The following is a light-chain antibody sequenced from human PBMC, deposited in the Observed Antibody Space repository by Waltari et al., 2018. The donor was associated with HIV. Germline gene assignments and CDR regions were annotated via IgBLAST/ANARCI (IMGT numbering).Light chain of an antibody. CDR1: QDISNH. J-gene: IGKJ5*01. CDR2: AAS. CDR3: QQYKTYPIT. Sequence: DIQMTQSPSSLSASVGDRVTITCRASQDISNHLAWFQQKPGQAPKSLIYAASSLRVGVPSRCSGRGSGTDFTLTIISLQPEDFAMYDGQQYKTYPITFGQGTRLGIK. V-gene: IGKV1-16*01.